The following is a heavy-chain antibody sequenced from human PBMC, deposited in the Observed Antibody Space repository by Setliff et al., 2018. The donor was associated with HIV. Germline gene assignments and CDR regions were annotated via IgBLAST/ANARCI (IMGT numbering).Heavy chain of an antibody. V-gene: IGHV4-59*01. J-gene: IGHJ4*02. Sequence: SETLSLTCTVSGGSISSYYGNWIRQPPGKGLEWIGYIYYSGVTNYNPSLKSRVTISLDTSKNQFSLKLTSVTAADTAVYYCARDTSGGYWGQGTLVTVSS. CDR1: GGSISSYY. CDR3: ARDTSGGY. D-gene: IGHD3-10*01. CDR2: IYYSGVT.